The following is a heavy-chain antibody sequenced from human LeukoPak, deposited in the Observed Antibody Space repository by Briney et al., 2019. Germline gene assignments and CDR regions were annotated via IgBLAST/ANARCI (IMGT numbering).Heavy chain of an antibody. CDR2: IWYEGSNK. Sequence: GGSLRLSCVASGFTFSTYGMHWVRQAPGKGLEWVAVIWYEGSNKYYADSVKGRFTISRDNSKNTLYLQMNSLRAEDTAVYYCVSEEMPRYWGQGTLVTVSS. D-gene: IGHD5-24*01. CDR1: GFTFSTYG. CDR3: VSEEMPRY. V-gene: IGHV3-33*01. J-gene: IGHJ4*02.